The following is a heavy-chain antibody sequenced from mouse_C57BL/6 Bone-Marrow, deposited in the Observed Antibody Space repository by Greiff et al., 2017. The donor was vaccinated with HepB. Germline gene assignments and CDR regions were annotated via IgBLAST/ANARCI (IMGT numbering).Heavy chain of an antibody. J-gene: IGHJ2*01. CDR3: ARHASLDY. CDR2: VSSGGSYT. Sequence: EVHLVESGGDLVKPGGSLKLSCAASGFTFSSYGMSWVRQTPDKRLEWVATVSSGGSYTYYPDSVKGRFTISRDNAKNTLYLQMSSLKSEDTAMYYCARHASLDYWGQGTTLTVSS. V-gene: IGHV5-6*01. CDR1: GFTFSSYG.